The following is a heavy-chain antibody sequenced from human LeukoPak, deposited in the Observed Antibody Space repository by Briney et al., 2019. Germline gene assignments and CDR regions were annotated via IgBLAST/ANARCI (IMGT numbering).Heavy chain of an antibody. V-gene: IGHV1-18*04. CDR1: GYTFSGYH. J-gene: IGHJ4*02. Sequence: ASVKVSCKASGYTFSGYHMHWVRQAPGQGLEWMGWISAYNGNTNYAQKLQGRVTMTTDTSTSTAYMELRSLRSDDTAVYYCARDLGGAAAGLFDYWGQGTLVTVSS. CDR2: ISAYNGNT. D-gene: IGHD6-13*01. CDR3: ARDLGGAAAGLFDY.